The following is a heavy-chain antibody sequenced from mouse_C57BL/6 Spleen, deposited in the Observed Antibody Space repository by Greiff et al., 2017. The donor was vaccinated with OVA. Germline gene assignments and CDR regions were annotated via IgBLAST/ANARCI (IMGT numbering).Heavy chain of an antibody. Sequence: QQSGAELVRPGASVKLSCTASGFNIKDYYMHWVKQRPEQGLEWIGRIDPEDGDTEYAPKFQGKATMTADTSPNTAYLQLSSLTSEDTAVYYCTTFSDYDVLFAYWGQGTLVTVSA. J-gene: IGHJ3*01. CDR3: TTFSDYDVLFAY. CDR2: IDPEDGDT. CDR1: GFNIKDYY. V-gene: IGHV14-1*01. D-gene: IGHD2-4*01.